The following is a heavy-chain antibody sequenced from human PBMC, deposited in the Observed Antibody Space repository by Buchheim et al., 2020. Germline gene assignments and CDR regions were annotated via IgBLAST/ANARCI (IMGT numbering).Heavy chain of an antibody. V-gene: IGHV4-30-4*08. J-gene: IGHJ4*02. CDR2: IYYSGTT. CDR3: ATRLAAAQTYFDN. Sequence: QVQLQEAGPGLVTASQTLSLTCTVYGVSIGLDDYYWTWVRQRPGKGLEWIGYIYYSGTTYYSHSLKSRLSISTDTSKNQFFLTLNSVTVADTAVYYCATRLAAAQTYFDNWGQGT. D-gene: IGHD6-25*01. CDR1: GVSIGLDDYY.